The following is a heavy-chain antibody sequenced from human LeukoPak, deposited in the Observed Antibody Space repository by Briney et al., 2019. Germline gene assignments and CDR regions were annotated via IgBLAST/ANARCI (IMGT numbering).Heavy chain of an antibody. V-gene: IGHV3-7*01. Sequence: GGSLRLSCAASGFAYNTYGMSWVRQAPGKGLEWVANIKQDGSEKYYVDSVKGRFTISRDNAKNSLYLQMNSLRAEDTALYYCARETTGDPFDYWGQGTLVTVSS. D-gene: IGHD7-27*01. CDR3: ARETTGDPFDY. CDR2: IKQDGSEK. J-gene: IGHJ4*02. CDR1: GFAYNTYG.